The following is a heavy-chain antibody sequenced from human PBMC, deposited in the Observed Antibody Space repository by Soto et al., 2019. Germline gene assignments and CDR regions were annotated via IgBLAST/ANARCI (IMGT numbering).Heavy chain of an antibody. CDR3: ARHPKTYYDFWSGYFDY. Sequence: SETLSLTCTVSGGSISSSSYYWGWIRQPPGKGLEWIGSIYYSGSTYYNPSLKSRVTISVDTSKNQFSLKLSSVTAADTAVYYCARHPKTYYDFWSGYFDYWGQGTLVTVTS. CDR2: IYYSGST. J-gene: IGHJ4*02. CDR1: GGSISSSSYY. D-gene: IGHD3-3*01. V-gene: IGHV4-39*01.